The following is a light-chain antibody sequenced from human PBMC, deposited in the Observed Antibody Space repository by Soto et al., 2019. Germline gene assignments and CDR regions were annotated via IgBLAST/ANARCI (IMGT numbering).Light chain of an antibody. CDR1: QSVGTY. CDR2: DGS. J-gene: IGKJ1*01. V-gene: IGKV3-11*01. CDR3: QQRSNWWT. Sequence: EIVLTQSPATLSLSPGERATLSCRASQSVGTYSAWYQQKPGQAPRLIIYDGSKRATGIPARFSGRGSGTDFTLTISSLEPEDFAVYYCQQRSNWWTFGQGTKVDIK.